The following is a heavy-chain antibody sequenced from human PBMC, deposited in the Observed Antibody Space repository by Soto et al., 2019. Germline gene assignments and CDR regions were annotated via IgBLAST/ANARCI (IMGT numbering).Heavy chain of an antibody. CDR3: ASSHHITIFGVAPRFLNPDY. D-gene: IGHD3-3*01. CDR1: GYTFTSYA. CDR2: INAGNGNT. Sequence: ASVKVSCKASGYTFTSYAMHWVRQAPGQRLEWMGWINAGNGNTKYSQKFQGRVTITRDTSASTAYMELSSLRSEDTAVYYCASSHHITIFGVAPRFLNPDYWGHGTLVTVSS. J-gene: IGHJ4*01. V-gene: IGHV1-3*01.